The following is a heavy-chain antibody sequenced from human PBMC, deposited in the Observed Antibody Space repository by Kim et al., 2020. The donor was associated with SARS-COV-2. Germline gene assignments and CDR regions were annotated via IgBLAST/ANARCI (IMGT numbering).Heavy chain of an antibody. J-gene: IGHJ2*01. CDR3: ARDYYGDSRYFDL. Sequence: YNPSLKSRVTISVDTSKNQFSLKLSSVTAADTAVYYCARDYYGDSRYFDLWGRGTLVTVSS. D-gene: IGHD4-17*01. V-gene: IGHV4-34*01.